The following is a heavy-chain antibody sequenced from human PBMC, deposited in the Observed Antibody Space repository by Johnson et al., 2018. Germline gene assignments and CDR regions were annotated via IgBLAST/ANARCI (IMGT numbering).Heavy chain of an antibody. Sequence: QVQLQESGPGLVKPSETLSLTCTVSGGSVSSGTYYWSWIRQSPGKGLEWIGYSHHSGSTTYNPPLKSRVTIAVDTSKNQFSLKLRSVTAADTAVYYCARDRGSKSTIGYYGVDVWGQGTTVTVSS. J-gene: IGHJ6*02. CDR1: GGSVSSGTYY. V-gene: IGHV4-61*01. D-gene: IGHD5/OR15-5a*01. CDR3: ARDRGSKSTIGYYGVDV. CDR2: SHHSGST.